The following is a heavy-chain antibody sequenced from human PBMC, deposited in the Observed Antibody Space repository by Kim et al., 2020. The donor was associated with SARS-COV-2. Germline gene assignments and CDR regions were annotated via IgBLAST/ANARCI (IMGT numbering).Heavy chain of an antibody. Sequence: GGSLRLSCAASGFTLSSYDMHWVRQGIGEGLEWVSAISSAGDTYYPGSVKGRFTISRENAKNSLYLQMNSLRVGDTAVYYCVRQPSAAAGGFDYWGQGTLVTVSS. CDR1: GFTLSSYD. CDR2: ISSAGDT. J-gene: IGHJ4*02. CDR3: VRQPSAAAGGFDY. V-gene: IGHV3-13*01. D-gene: IGHD6-13*01.